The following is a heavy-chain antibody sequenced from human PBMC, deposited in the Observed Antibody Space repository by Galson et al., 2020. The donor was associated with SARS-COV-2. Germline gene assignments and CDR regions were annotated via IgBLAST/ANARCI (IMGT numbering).Heavy chain of an antibody. CDR1: GFTFSSYA. J-gene: IGHJ4*02. CDR2: ISYDGHTK. V-gene: IGHV3-30*04. Sequence: GGSLRLSCGASGFTFSSYALHWVRQAPGKGLECVAVISYDGHTKYYADSAKGRFTISRDNSKDTLFLQMNTLRLEDSAVYYCARGGGAVVVVGATPFDHWGQGTRVTVS. D-gene: IGHD2-15*01. CDR3: ARGGGAVVVVGATPFDH.